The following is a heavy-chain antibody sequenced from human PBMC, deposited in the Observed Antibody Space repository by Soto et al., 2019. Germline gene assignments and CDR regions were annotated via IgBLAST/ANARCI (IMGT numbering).Heavy chain of an antibody. Sequence: EVQLVESGGGLVQPGGSLRLSCAASGFTFSSYSMNWVRQAPGKGLEWVSYISSSSSTIYYADSVKGRFTISRDNAKNSLYLQMNSLRAEDTAVYYCAREALRRDGYNLGLDWGQGTLVTFSS. J-gene: IGHJ4*02. CDR3: AREALRRDGYNLGLD. D-gene: IGHD5-12*01. CDR2: ISSSSSTI. V-gene: IGHV3-48*01. CDR1: GFTFSSYS.